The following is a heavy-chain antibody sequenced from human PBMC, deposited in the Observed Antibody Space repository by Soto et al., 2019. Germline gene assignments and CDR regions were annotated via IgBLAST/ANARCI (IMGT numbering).Heavy chain of an antibody. V-gene: IGHV4-61*01. CDR3: GRGGDAHKMGRH. Sequence: QVQLQESGPGLVKPSETLSLICSVSDDSLSSTSYYWSWIRQPPGKGLEWIGFVHFSGSIHYNASLKSRATISVDTSRKHISLKMTSLTAADTAVYFCGRGGDAHKMGRHWGQGTLVTVSS. J-gene: IGHJ1*01. CDR1: DDSLSSTSYY. D-gene: IGHD2-2*01. CDR2: VHFSGSI.